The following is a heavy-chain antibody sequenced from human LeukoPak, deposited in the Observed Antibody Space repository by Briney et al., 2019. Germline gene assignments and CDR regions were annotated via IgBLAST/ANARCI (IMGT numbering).Heavy chain of an antibody. D-gene: IGHD6-6*01. CDR2: ISGSGGST. Sequence: GGSLRLSCATSGFTFSDYAMNWVRQAPGKGLEWVSAISGSGGSTYYADSVKGRFTISRDNSRNTVYLQMNSLRAEDTAVYYCVKVDLIAPRPPYYFDYWGQGTLVTVSS. J-gene: IGHJ4*02. CDR3: VKVDLIAPRPPYYFDY. V-gene: IGHV3-23*01. CDR1: GFTFSDYA.